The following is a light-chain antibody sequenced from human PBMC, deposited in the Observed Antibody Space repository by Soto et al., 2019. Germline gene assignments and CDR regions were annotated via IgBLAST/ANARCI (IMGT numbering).Light chain of an antibody. V-gene: IGKV3-15*01. CDR2: GAS. Sequence: DIVMTQSPATLSVSPGERATLSCRASQSVSSNLAWYQQKPGQAPRLLIYGASTRDTGIPARFSGSGSGTEFNLTISSLQSEDFAVSYCQHYNNWPPLTFGGGTKV. CDR1: QSVSSN. J-gene: IGKJ4*01. CDR3: QHYNNWPPLT.